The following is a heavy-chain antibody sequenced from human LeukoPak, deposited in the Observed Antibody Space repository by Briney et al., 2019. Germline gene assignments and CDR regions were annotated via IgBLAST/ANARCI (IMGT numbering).Heavy chain of an antibody. J-gene: IGHJ5*02. CDR1: GFTFDDFA. Sequence: GGSLRLSCAASGFTFDDFAMNWVRQAPGKGLEWVSGISWNSGKIAYADSVKGRFTISRDNAKNSLHLQMNSLRAEDTALYYCAKDQGYSYGSTTNWLDPWGQGTLVTVSS. D-gene: IGHD5-18*01. CDR2: ISWNSGKI. V-gene: IGHV3-9*01. CDR3: AKDQGYSYGSTTNWLDP.